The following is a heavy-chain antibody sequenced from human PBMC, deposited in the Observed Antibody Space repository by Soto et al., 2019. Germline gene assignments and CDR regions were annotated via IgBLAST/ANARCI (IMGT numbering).Heavy chain of an antibody. CDR2: ISYDGSNK. J-gene: IGHJ4*02. CDR3: ARAVGVDYILTGYFDY. V-gene: IGHV3-30-3*01. D-gene: IGHD3-9*01. Sequence: GGSLRLSCAASGFTFSSYAMHWVRQAPGKGLEWVAVISYDGSNKYYADSVKGRFTISRDNSKNTLYLQMNSLRAEDTAVYYCARAVGVDYILTGYFDYWGQGTLVTVSS. CDR1: GFTFSSYA.